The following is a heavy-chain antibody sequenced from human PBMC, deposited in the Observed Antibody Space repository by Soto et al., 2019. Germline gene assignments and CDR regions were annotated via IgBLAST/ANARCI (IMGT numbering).Heavy chain of an antibody. CDR1: AGSISSYY. V-gene: IGHV4-59*01. Sequence: QVQLQESGPGLVNPSETLSLTCTVSAGSISSYYWSWIRQPPGKGLEWIGYIYYSGSTNYNPSLKRRVTRSVAASKNQVSLKLSSVTAADTAVYYCARGRIQLWYPFGYWGQGALVTVSS. CDR3: ARGRIQLWYPFGY. CDR2: IYYSGST. J-gene: IGHJ4*02. D-gene: IGHD5-18*01.